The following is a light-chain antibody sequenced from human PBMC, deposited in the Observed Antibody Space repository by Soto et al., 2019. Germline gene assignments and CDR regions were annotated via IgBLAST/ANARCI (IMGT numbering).Light chain of an antibody. CDR2: GAS. J-gene: IGKJ4*01. CDR1: QTVNSY. Sequence: EIVLTQSPATLSLSPGESATLSCRASQTVNSYLAWYQQKPGQAPRLLIYGASNRATGIPARFSGSGSGTDFSLTISNLEPEDLAVYYCQRRSDWPLTFGGGTKVEIK. V-gene: IGKV3-11*01. CDR3: QRRSDWPLT.